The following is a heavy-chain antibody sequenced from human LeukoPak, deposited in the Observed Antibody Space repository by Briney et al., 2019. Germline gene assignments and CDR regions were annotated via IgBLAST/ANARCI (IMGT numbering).Heavy chain of an antibody. V-gene: IGHV3-30*03. D-gene: IGHD6-13*01. CDR3: VRGVGVSRFNYFDP. CDR1: GFTFSNYG. Sequence: GTSLRLSCAASGFTFSNYGMHWVRQAPGKGPGWVAVISGDGSLKYYPDSVKGRFTISRDNSKNTLFLQMSSLRDDDTAVYYCVRGVGVSRFNYFDPWGQGTLVIVSS. J-gene: IGHJ5*02. CDR2: ISGDGSLK.